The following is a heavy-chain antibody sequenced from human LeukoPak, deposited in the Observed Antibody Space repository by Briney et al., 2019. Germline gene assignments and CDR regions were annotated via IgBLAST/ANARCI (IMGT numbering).Heavy chain of an antibody. Sequence: PSETLSLTCTVSGGSISSYYWSWIRQPPGKGLEWIGYIYYSGSTNYNPSLKSRVTISVDTSKNQFSLKLSSVTAADTAVYYCARGLYSSSRGEPFDYWGQGTLVTVSS. CDR3: ARGLYSSSRGEPFDY. D-gene: IGHD6-6*01. CDR2: IYYSGST. CDR1: GGSISSYY. V-gene: IGHV4-59*01. J-gene: IGHJ4*02.